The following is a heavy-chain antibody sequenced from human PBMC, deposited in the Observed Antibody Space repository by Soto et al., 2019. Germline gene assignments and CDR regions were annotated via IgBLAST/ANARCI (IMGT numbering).Heavy chain of an antibody. J-gene: IGHJ6*02. CDR3: ARTIAGGMDV. D-gene: IGHD3-9*01. V-gene: IGHV1-69*12. Sequence: QIQLVQSGAEVKKPGSSVKVSCKASGGTFSSYAISWVRQAPGQGLEWIGGIIPILGTANYAQKFQGRVTTTADESTSTDYMEPKSLGSGDTAVYYCARTIAGGMDVWGPGTTVTVSS. CDR1: GGTFSSYA. CDR2: IIPILGTA.